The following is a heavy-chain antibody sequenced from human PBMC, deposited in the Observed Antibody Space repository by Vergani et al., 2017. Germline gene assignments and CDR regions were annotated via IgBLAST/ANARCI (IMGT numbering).Heavy chain of an antibody. CDR2: IRSKAYGGTT. V-gene: IGHV3-49*05. D-gene: IGHD1/OR15-1a*01. Sequence: EVQLVESGGGLVKPGGSLRLSCAASGFTFGDYAMSWFRQAPGKGLEWVGFIRSKAYGGTTEYAASVKGRFTISRDDSKSIAYLQMNSLKTEDTAVYYCTRETRTTRGLAFDIWGQGTMVTVSS. J-gene: IGHJ3*02. CDR1: GFTFGDYA. CDR3: TRETRTTRGLAFDI.